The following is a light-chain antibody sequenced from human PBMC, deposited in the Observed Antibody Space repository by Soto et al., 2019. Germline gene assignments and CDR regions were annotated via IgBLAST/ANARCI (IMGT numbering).Light chain of an antibody. CDR3: QEYNNWRPIT. CDR2: GAS. J-gene: IGKJ4*01. Sequence: IVMTQSPATLSVSPGERATLSCRASQSISSKLAWYQQKPGQAPRLLIYGASTRATGIPVRFSGSGSGTEFTLTITSLQSEDFAVYYCQEYNNWRPITFGGGTKGESK. V-gene: IGKV3-15*01. CDR1: QSISSK.